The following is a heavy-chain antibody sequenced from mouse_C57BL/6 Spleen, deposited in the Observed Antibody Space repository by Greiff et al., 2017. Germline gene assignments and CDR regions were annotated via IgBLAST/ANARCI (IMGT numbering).Heavy chain of an antibody. Sequence: QVQLQQSGAELVRPGASVTLSCKASGYTFTDYEMHWVKQTPVHGLEWIGAIDPETGGTAYNQKFKGKARLTADKSSNTAYMELRSLTSEDSAVYYCTRRDYDGAWFADWGQGTLVTVSA. J-gene: IGHJ3*01. D-gene: IGHD2-4*01. V-gene: IGHV1-15*01. CDR1: GYTFTDYE. CDR2: IDPETGGT. CDR3: TRRDYDGAWFAD.